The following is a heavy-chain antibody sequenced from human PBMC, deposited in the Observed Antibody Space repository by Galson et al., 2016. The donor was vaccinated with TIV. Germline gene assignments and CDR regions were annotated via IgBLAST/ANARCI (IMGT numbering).Heavy chain of an antibody. J-gene: IGHJ6*02. Sequence: VKVSCKAPGGTFSSFVFNWVRQAPGQGLEWMGGITPLFGTTNYAQKYQGRVTITADESTSTAYMELSSLRSEDTAVYYCAKDRNTAFDTYSYYYGMDVWGQGTTVTVSS. CDR2: ITPLFGTT. D-gene: IGHD5-18*01. CDR3: AKDRNTAFDTYSYYYGMDV. CDR1: GGTFSSFV. V-gene: IGHV1-69*13.